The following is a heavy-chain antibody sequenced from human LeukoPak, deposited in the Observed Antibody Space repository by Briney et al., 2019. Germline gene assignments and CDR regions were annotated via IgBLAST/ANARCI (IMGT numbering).Heavy chain of an antibody. Sequence: SETLSLTCTVSGGSISSYYWSWIRQPPGKGLEWIGYIYFSGSTNYNPSLKSRVTISLDTPKNQFSLKLSSVTAADTAVYYCARHWGGKVDYWGQGTLVTVSS. J-gene: IGHJ4*02. CDR1: GGSISSYY. V-gene: IGHV4-59*08. D-gene: IGHD3-16*01. CDR3: ARHWGGKVDY. CDR2: IYFSGST.